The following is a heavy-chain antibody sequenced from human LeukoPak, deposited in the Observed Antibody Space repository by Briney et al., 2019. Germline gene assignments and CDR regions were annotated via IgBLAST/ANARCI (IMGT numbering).Heavy chain of an antibody. Sequence: GGSLRLSCAASGFTFSSYSMNWVRQASGKGLEWVSYISSSSSTIYYADSVKGRFTISRDNAKNSLYLQMNSLRAEDTAVYYCARDPSIFGVVTYYYYMDVWGKGTTVTVSS. CDR3: ARDPSIFGVVTYYYYMDV. CDR1: GFTFSSYS. CDR2: ISSSSSTI. V-gene: IGHV3-48*01. J-gene: IGHJ6*03. D-gene: IGHD3-3*01.